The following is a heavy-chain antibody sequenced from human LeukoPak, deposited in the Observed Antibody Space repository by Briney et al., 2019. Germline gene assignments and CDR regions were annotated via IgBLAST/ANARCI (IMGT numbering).Heavy chain of an antibody. D-gene: IGHD3-9*01. Sequence: PSGTLSLTCAVSGGSISSSNWWSWVRQPPGKGLEWIGEIYHSGSTNYNPSLKSRVTISVDKSKNQFSLKLGSVTAADTAVYYCARHAAVRYFDWLSYYYYYYYMDVWGKGTTVTISS. CDR3: ARHAAVRYFDWLSYYYYYYYMDV. CDR2: IYHSGST. CDR1: GGSISSSNW. V-gene: IGHV4-4*02. J-gene: IGHJ6*03.